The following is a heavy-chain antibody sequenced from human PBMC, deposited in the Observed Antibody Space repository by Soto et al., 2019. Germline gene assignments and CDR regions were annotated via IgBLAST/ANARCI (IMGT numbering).Heavy chain of an antibody. CDR1: GYTFTSYY. CDR2: INPSGGST. D-gene: IGHD2-15*01. V-gene: IGHV1-46*01. Sequence: ASVKVSCKASGYTFTSYYMHWVRQAPGQGLEWMGIINPSGGSTSYAQKFQGRVTMTRDTSTSTVYMELSSLRSEDTAVYYCARDSYQTTVVVVAANYYYYGMDVWGQRTTVTVSS. J-gene: IGHJ6*02. CDR3: ARDSYQTTVVVVAANYYYYGMDV.